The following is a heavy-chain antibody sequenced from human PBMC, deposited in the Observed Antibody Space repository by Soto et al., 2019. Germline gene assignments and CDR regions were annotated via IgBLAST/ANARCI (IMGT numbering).Heavy chain of an antibody. V-gene: IGHV1-18*01. J-gene: IGHJ4*02. Sequence: LQLVQSGAEVKKPGASVKVSCRASGYTSTRYGLMWVRQAPGQGLEWMGWISADNGKTVYAQTFQDRVILTTDTSTSTAYMELRSLKSDDTAVYYCASETTGGGDYWGQGTLFTVSS. CDR2: ISADNGKT. CDR1: GYTSTRYG. D-gene: IGHD1-1*01. CDR3: ASETTGGGDY.